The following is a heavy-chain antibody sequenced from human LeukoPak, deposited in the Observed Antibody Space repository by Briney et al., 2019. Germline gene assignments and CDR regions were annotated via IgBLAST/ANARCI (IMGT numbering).Heavy chain of an antibody. Sequence: GGSLRLSCAASGFTFSSYSMNWVRQAPGKGLEWVSSISSSSSYIYYADSVKGRFTISRDNAKNSLYLQMNSLRAEDTAVYYCARDITPAQWLVGGFDYWGQGTLVTVSS. CDR3: ARDITPAQWLVGGFDY. V-gene: IGHV3-21*01. J-gene: IGHJ4*02. D-gene: IGHD6-19*01. CDR2: ISSSSSYI. CDR1: GFTFSSYS.